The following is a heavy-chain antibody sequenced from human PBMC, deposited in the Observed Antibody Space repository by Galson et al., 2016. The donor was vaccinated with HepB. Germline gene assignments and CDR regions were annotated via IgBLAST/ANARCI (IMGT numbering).Heavy chain of an antibody. Sequence: SLRLSCAVSGFTFSSYSMNWVRQAPGKGLEWVSSITSSGSYVYYADSLKGRFNISRDNAKNVLYLQMNSLRADDTAVYYCARDWGAYCRGDCYFGWFDPWGQGTLVTVSS. D-gene: IGHD2-21*02. CDR2: ITSSGSYV. CDR3: ARDWGAYCRGDCYFGWFDP. J-gene: IGHJ5*02. CDR1: GFTFSSYS. V-gene: IGHV3-21*01.